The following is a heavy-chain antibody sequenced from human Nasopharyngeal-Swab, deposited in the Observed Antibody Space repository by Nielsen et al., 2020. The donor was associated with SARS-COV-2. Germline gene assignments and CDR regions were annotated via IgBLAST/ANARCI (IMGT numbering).Heavy chain of an antibody. D-gene: IGHD3-22*01. Sequence: LETLSLTCTVSGGSISSSSYYWGWIRQPPGKGLEWIGSIYYSGSTYYNPSLKSRVTISVDTSKNQFSLKLSSVTAADTAVYYCASGVAAITMIVVVIRATWFDPWGQGTLVTVSS. V-gene: IGHV4-39*01. CDR1: GGSISSSSYY. CDR3: ASGVAAITMIVVVIRATWFDP. J-gene: IGHJ5*02. CDR2: IYYSGST.